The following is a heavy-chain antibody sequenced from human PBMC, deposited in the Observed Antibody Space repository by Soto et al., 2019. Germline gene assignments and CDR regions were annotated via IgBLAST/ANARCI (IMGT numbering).Heavy chain of an antibody. V-gene: IGHV3-21*01. J-gene: IGHJ4*02. CDR3: ARDGVSSEDGYNYFDY. CDR2: ISSSSSYI. Sequence: EVQLVESGGGLVKPGGSLRLSCAASGFTFSSYSMNWVRQAPGKGLEWVSSISSSSSYIYYADSVKGRFTISRDNAKNSLYLQMNSLRAEDTAVYYCARDGVSSEDGYNYFDYWGQGTLVTVSS. CDR1: GFTFSSYS. D-gene: IGHD5-12*01.